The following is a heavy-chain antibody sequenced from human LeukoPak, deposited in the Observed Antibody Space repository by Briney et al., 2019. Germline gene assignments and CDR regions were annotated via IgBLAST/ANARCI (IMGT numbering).Heavy chain of an antibody. CDR3: ARGPGTVRLSP. V-gene: IGHV4-34*01. CDR2: INHSGGT. CDR1: GGSFTNYY. J-gene: IGHJ5*02. D-gene: IGHD1/OR15-1a*01. Sequence: SETLALTCNVSGGSFTNYYWSWIRQTPEKGLEWIGQINHSGGTSYNPSLSSRVTLSVDRSKNQFSLKVTSVTAADTGVYYCARGPGTVRLSPWGQGTLVTVSS.